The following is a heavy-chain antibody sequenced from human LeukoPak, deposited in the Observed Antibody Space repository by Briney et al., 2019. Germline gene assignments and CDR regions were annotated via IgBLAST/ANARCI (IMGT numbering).Heavy chain of an antibody. CDR3: ARCRELGSSGSSPLFDY. V-gene: IGHV4-4*07. CDR2: IYTSGST. D-gene: IGHD3-22*01. CDR1: GGSISSYY. Sequence: NPSETLSLTCTVSGGSISSYYWSWIRQPPGKGLEWIGRIYTSGSTNYNPSLKSRVTMSVDTSKNQFSLKLSSVTAADTAVYYCARCRELGSSGSSPLFDYWGQGTLVTVSS. J-gene: IGHJ4*02.